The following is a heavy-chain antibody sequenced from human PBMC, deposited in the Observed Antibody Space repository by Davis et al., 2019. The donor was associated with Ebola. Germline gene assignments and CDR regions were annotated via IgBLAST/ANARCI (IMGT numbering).Heavy chain of an antibody. D-gene: IGHD5-18*01. J-gene: IGHJ3*02. CDR3: ASAMVTMVSFAFDI. Sequence: SETLSLTCAVSGDSISSRNWWSWVRQLPGKGLEWIGAIYHSGTTNYNPSLKSRVTISVDKSKNQFSLKLSSVTAADTAVYYCASAMVTMVSFAFDIWGQGTVVTVSS. CDR1: GDSISSRNW. V-gene: IGHV4-4*02. CDR2: IYHSGTT.